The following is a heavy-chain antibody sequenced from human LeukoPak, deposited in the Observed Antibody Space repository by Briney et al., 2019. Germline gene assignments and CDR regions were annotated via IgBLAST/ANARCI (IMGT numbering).Heavy chain of an antibody. Sequence: GGSLRLSCAASGFTFSSYGMHWVRQAPGKGLEWVAVISYDGSNKYYADSVKGRFTISRDNSKNTLYLQMNSLRAEDTAVYYCAKGGDSSGYYATLVVYWGQGTLVTVSS. CDR1: GFTFSSYG. V-gene: IGHV3-30*18. CDR3: AKGGDSSGYYATLVVY. CDR2: ISYDGSNK. D-gene: IGHD3-22*01. J-gene: IGHJ4*02.